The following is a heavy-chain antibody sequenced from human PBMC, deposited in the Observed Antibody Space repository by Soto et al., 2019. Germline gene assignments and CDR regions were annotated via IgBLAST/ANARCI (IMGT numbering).Heavy chain of an antibody. D-gene: IGHD2-2*01. V-gene: IGHV3-33*03. J-gene: IGHJ6*02. Sequence: QVQLVESGGGLVQPGRSLRLSCVVSGFTFSNYGMHWVRQAPGKGLEWVADIWYDGSGQRYAGSVQGRFTISRDNSKNTLYLQINSLRVEDTAVYYCAKYEVSRKYHGHSLDVWGQGTTVTVSS. CDR3: AKYEVSRKYHGHSLDV. CDR2: IWYDGSGQ. CDR1: GFTFSNYG.